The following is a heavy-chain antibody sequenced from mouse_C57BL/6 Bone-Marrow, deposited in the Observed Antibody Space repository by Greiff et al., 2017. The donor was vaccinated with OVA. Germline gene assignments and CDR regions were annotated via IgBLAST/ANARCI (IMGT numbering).Heavy chain of an antibody. D-gene: IGHD1-1*01. CDR3: ARGYGRYFDY. V-gene: IGHV1-64*01. CDR1: GYTFTSYW. CDR2: IHPNSGST. Sequence: QVQLQQPGAELVKPGASVQLSCKASGYTFTSYWMHWVKQRPGQGLEWIGMIHPNSGSTNYNEKFKSKATLTVDKSSSTAYMQLSSLTSEDAAVYYCARGYGRYFDYWGQGTTLTVSS. J-gene: IGHJ2*01.